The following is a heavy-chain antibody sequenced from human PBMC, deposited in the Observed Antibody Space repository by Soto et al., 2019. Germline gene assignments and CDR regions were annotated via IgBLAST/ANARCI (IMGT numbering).Heavy chain of an antibody. CDR3: AREDYDSHNWFDP. J-gene: IGHJ5*02. D-gene: IGHD3-22*01. Sequence: QVQLVESEGGVVQPGRSLRLSCAASGFTFSSYAMHWVRQAPGKGLEWVAVISYDGSNKYYADSVKGRFTISRDNSKNTLYLQMNSLRAEDTAVYYCAREDYDSHNWFDPWGQGTLVTVSS. CDR2: ISYDGSNK. V-gene: IGHV3-30-3*01. CDR1: GFTFSSYA.